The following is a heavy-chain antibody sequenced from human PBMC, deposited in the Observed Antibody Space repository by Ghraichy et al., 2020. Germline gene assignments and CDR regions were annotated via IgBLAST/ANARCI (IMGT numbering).Heavy chain of an antibody. D-gene: IGHD3-22*01. V-gene: IGHV4-34*01. CDR1: GGSFSGYY. CDR3: ARGRYYDRD. Sequence: SETLSLTCAVYGGSFSGYYWTWIRQPPGKGLEWIGEINHSGSTNYNPSLKSRVTISVDTSKNQFSLKLSSVTAADTAVYYCARGRYYDRDWGQGTLVTVSS. J-gene: IGHJ4*02. CDR2: INHSGST.